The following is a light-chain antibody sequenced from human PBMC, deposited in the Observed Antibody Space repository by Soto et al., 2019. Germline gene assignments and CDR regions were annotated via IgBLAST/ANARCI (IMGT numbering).Light chain of an antibody. CDR3: CSYAGSYTFVV. J-gene: IGLJ2*01. Sequence: QSALTQPRLVSGSPGQSVTISCTGTSSDVGGYNSVSWYQQHPGKAPKLIIYDVSKRPSGVPDRFSGSKSGNTASLTISGLQAEDEADYYCCSYAGSYTFVVFGGGTKLTVL. V-gene: IGLV2-11*01. CDR2: DVS. CDR1: SSDVGGYNS.